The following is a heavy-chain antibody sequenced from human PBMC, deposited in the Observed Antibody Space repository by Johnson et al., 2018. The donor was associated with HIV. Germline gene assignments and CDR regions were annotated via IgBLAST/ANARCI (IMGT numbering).Heavy chain of an antibody. J-gene: IGHJ3*02. V-gene: IGHV3-30-3*01. CDR3: AKGQVVVAATSAFDI. Sequence: QMQLVESGGGVVQPGRSLRLSCAASGFTFSSYAMHWVRQAPGKGLEWVAVISYDGSNKYYADSVKGRFTISRDNSKNTLYLQMNSLRGEDTAVYYCAKGQVVVAATSAFDIWGQGTMVTVSS. CDR2: ISYDGSNK. D-gene: IGHD2-15*01. CDR1: GFTFSSYA.